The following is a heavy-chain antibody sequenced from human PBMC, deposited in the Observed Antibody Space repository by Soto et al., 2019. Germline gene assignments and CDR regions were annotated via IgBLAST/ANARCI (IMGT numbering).Heavy chain of an antibody. J-gene: IGHJ4*02. CDR2: INHSGST. D-gene: IGHD3-3*01. CDR3: ARGPTKPLRFLERRRFDY. CDR1: GGSFSGYY. Sequence: SETLSLTCAVYGGSFSGYYWSWIRQPPGKGLEWIGEINHSGSTNYNPSLKSRVTISVDTSKNQFSLKLSSVTAADTAVYYCARGPTKPLRFLERRRFDYWGQGTLVTVSS. V-gene: IGHV4-34*01.